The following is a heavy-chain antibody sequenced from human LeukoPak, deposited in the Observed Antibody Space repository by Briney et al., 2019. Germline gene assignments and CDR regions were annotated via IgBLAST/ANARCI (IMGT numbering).Heavy chain of an antibody. CDR1: GGPISSDY. Sequence: SETPSLTCTVSGGPISSDYWNWIRQPAGKGLEWIGRIQSSGSTNYNPSLKSRLTMSVDTSKNQFSLKLSSVTTADTAVYYCARDRGSGWYDYWGQGTLVTVSS. J-gene: IGHJ4*02. V-gene: IGHV4-4*07. CDR2: IQSSGST. CDR3: ARDRGSGWYDY. D-gene: IGHD6-19*01.